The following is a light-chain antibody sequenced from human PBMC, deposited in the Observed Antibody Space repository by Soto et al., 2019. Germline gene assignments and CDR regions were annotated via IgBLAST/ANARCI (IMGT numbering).Light chain of an antibody. CDR1: RSNVGTYA. CDR2: RNH. Sequence: QLVLTQSPSASATPGQRVTMSCSGTRSNVGTYAVNWYQQLPGTAPTLLIFRNHQRPSGVPDRFSGSKSGTSASLAISAPQSEDEADYYCAAWDDSLRAVVFGGGTKLTVL. J-gene: IGLJ2*01. CDR3: AAWDDSLRAVV. V-gene: IGLV1-44*01.